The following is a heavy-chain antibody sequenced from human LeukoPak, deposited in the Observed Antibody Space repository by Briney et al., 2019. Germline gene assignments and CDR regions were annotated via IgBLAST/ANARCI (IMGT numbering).Heavy chain of an antibody. Sequence: GGSLRLSCAASGFTFRSDAMHWARQAPGKGLEWVAVIEFDGRKKYYADSVRGRFTISRDDSKNALYLQMDSLRAEDSAVYYCAKDLNGKYTFDYWGQGTLVTVSS. V-gene: IGHV3-33*06. CDR2: IEFDGRKK. CDR1: GFTFRSDA. CDR3: AKDLNGKYTFDY. J-gene: IGHJ4*02. D-gene: IGHD6-6*01.